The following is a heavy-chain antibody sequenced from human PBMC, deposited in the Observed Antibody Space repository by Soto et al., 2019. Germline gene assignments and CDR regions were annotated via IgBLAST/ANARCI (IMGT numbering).Heavy chain of an antibody. J-gene: IGHJ4*02. D-gene: IGHD6-25*01. V-gene: IGHV3-7*01. CDR2: IKQDGSEK. CDR1: GFTFSGNW. CDR3: ARWGYVSGCYPYDY. Sequence: PGGSLTLSCAASGFTFSGNWMSWVRQAPGTGLQWVANIKQDGSEKYYVDSVRGRFTISRDNAKSTLFLQMNSLIADDTAVYFCARWGYVSGCYPYDYWGRGTLVTVSS.